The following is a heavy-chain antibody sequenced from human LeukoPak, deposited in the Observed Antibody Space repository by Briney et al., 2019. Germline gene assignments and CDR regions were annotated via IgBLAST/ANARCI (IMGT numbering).Heavy chain of an antibody. CDR3: ARRKNRQLVHWFDP. Sequence: KVSCKASGYTFTSYGISWVRQMPGKGLEWMGIIYPGDSDTRYSPSFQGQVTISADKSISTAYLQWSSLKASDTAMYYCARRKNRQLVHWFDPWGQGTLVTVSS. CDR1: GYTFTSYG. J-gene: IGHJ5*02. CDR2: IYPGDSDT. D-gene: IGHD6-13*01. V-gene: IGHV5-51*01.